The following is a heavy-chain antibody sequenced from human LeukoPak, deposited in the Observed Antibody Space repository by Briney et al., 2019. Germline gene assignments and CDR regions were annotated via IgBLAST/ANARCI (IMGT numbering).Heavy chain of an antibody. Sequence: ASVKVSCKASGYTFTNYGVSWVRQAPGQGLEWMGIINPSGGSTSYAQKFQGRVTMTRDMSTSTVYMELSSLRSEDTAVYYCARDLGIHPDTAMVNWGQGTLVTVSS. J-gene: IGHJ4*02. CDR3: ARDLGIHPDTAMVN. V-gene: IGHV1-46*01. D-gene: IGHD5-18*01. CDR2: INPSGGST. CDR1: GYTFTNYG.